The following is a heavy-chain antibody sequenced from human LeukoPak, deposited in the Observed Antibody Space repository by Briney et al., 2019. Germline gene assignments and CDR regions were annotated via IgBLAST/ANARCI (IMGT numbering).Heavy chain of an antibody. V-gene: IGHV1-46*01. CDR2: INPSGGST. J-gene: IGHJ2*01. D-gene: IGHD3-3*01. Sequence: ASVKVSCKASGYTFTSHHMHWVRQAPGQGLEWMGIINPSGGSTNYAQKFQGRVTITADKSTSTAYMELSSLRSEDTAVYYCARLESHDLWGRGTLVTVSS. CDR1: GYTFTSHH. CDR3: ARLESHDL.